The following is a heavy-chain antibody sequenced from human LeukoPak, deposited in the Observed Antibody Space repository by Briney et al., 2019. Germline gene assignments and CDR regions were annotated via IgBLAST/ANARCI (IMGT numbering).Heavy chain of an antibody. Sequence: GGSLRLSCAASGFTFSSYGMHWVRQAPGKGLEWVAFIRYDGSNKYYADSVKGRFTISRDNAKNSLYLQMNSLRAEDTVVYYCAILLEATVDYWGQGTLVTVSS. CDR2: IRYDGSNK. CDR3: AILLEATVDY. CDR1: GFTFSSYG. D-gene: IGHD1-26*01. J-gene: IGHJ4*02. V-gene: IGHV3-30*02.